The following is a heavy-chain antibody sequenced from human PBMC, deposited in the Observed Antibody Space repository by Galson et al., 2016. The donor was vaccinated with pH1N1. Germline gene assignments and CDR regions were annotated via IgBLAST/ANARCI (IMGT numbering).Heavy chain of an antibody. V-gene: IGHV1-3*04. CDR2: VNTGNGNA. D-gene: IGHD3-16*01. CDR3: ARRLGRCFDY. CDR1: GYTFTYHA. Sequence: SVKVSCKASGYTFTYHAVHWVRQAPGQGLEWMGYVNTGNGNAEYSQKFQDRVTITRDTSANTAYMELSRLKSEDTAVYYCARRLGRCFDYWGQGTLLTVSS. J-gene: IGHJ4*02.